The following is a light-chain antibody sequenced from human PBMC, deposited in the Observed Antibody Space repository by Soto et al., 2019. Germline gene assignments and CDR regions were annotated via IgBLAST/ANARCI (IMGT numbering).Light chain of an antibody. CDR1: QSVSSSY. Sequence: EIVLTQSPGTLSLSPGERATLSCRASQSVSSSYLAWYQQKPGQAPRLIIYGASSRATGIPDRFSGSGSGTDFTLTISRLEPEDFAVYYCQQYGSSPLTFGGWTKVEIK. CDR2: GAS. J-gene: IGKJ4*01. CDR3: QQYGSSPLT. V-gene: IGKV3-20*01.